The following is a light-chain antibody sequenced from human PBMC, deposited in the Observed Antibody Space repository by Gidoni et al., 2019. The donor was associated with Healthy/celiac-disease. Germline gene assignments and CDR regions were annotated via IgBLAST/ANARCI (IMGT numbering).Light chain of an antibody. V-gene: IGKV1-39*01. J-gene: IGKJ4*01. CDR1: QSISSY. CDR3: QQSDSTPPLT. Sequence: DIQMTQSPSSLSASVGDRVTITCRARQSISSYLNWYQQKPGKAPKLLIYAASSLQSGVPSRFSGSGSVTDFTLTISSLQPEDFATYYCQQSDSTPPLTFGGGTKVEIK. CDR2: AAS.